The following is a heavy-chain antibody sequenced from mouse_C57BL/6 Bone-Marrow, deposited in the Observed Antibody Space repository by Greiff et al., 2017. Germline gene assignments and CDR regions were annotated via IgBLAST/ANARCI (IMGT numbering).Heavy chain of an antibody. J-gene: IGHJ1*03. CDR1: GFTFSDYY. CDR2: ISNGGGST. V-gene: IGHV5-12*01. CDR3: ARRRGYYYGFDV. Sequence: EVKLVESGGGSVQPGGSLTLSCAASGFTFSDYYMYWVRQTPEKRLEWVAYISNGGGSTYYPDTVKGRFTISRDNAKNTLYLQMSRLKSEDTAMXYCARRRGYYYGFDVWCTGTTVTVSS. D-gene: IGHD1-1*01.